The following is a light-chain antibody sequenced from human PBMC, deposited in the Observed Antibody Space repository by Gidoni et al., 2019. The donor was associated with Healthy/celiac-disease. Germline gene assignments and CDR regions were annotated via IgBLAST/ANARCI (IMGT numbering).Light chain of an antibody. Sequence: QSALNQPASVSGSPGQSITNSCTGTSSDVGGYNYVSWYQQHPGQAHKLMIYEVSNRPSGVSNRFSGSKSGNTASLTISGLQAEDEADYYCSSYTSSSTFYVFGTGTKVTVL. CDR3: SSYTSSSTFYV. CDR2: EVS. V-gene: IGLV2-14*01. J-gene: IGLJ1*01. CDR1: SSDVGGYNY.